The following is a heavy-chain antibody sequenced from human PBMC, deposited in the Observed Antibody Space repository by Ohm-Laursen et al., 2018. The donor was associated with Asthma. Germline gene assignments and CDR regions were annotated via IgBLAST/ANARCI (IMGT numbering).Heavy chain of an antibody. Sequence: SLRLSCAASGFSVSRHFMNWIRQGPEKELEWVSDIYPGGATFYADSVKGRFTISRDDSKNTLNLQMSSLRGDDTAVYYCARGQGSGDISGSDPFDPWGQGTTVSVSS. CDR3: ARGQGSGDISGSDPFDP. J-gene: IGHJ3*01. CDR2: IYPGGAT. CDR1: GFSVSRHF. D-gene: IGHD3-10*01. V-gene: IGHV3-53*01.